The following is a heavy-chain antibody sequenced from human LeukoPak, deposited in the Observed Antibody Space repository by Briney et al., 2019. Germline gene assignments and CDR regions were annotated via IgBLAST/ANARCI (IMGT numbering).Heavy chain of an antibody. V-gene: IGHV1-18*01. D-gene: IGHD1-1*01. CDR1: GYTFTSYG. CDR3: ARDWDSRNDYFDP. J-gene: IGHJ5*02. Sequence: ASVKVSCKASGYTFTSYGVSWVRQAPGQGLEWMGWTSAHNDDTNYAETLQGRLTMTTDISTSTAYMELTSLRSDDTAVYYCARDWDSRNDYFDPWGQGTLVIVSS. CDR2: TSAHNDDT.